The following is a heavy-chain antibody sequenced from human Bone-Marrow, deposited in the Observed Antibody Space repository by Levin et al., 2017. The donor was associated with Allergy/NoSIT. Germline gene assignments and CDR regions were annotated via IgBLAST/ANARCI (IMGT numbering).Heavy chain of an antibody. V-gene: IGHV3-30*18. J-gene: IGHJ6*02. CDR3: AKPYSDRGGYYFYGLNV. Sequence: GGSLRLSCAASGFPFSTNAMHWVRQGPGRGLEWVAFISSDGINQYYADSVKGRLTISRDNSKNTLYLQMNNLRVDDTAIYYCAKPYSDRGGYYFYGLNVWGHGTTVTVSS. CDR2: ISSDGINQ. CDR1: GFPFSTNA. D-gene: IGHD3-10*01.